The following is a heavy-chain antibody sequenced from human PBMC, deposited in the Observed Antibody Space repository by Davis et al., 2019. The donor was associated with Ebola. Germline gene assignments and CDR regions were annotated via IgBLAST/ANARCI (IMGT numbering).Heavy chain of an antibody. CDR3: ARTSIVGTTTTASDI. D-gene: IGHD1-26*01. Sequence: ASVKVSCKASGYTFKNYAISWVRQAPGQWLEWMGWISAYNGNTNYAQILQGRVTMTTDTSTGTAYMELRSLRSDDTAVYFCARTSIVGTTTTASDIWGQGTKVTVSS. CDR1: GYTFKNYA. CDR2: ISAYNGNT. J-gene: IGHJ3*02. V-gene: IGHV1-18*01.